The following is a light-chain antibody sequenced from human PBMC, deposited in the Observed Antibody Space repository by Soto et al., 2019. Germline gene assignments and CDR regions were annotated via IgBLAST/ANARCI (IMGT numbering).Light chain of an antibody. CDR2: EVN. Sequence: QSALTQPPSASGSPGQSVTISCTGTSSDVGGNNFVSWYQQHPGKAPKALIYEVNKRPSGVPDRFSGSKSGNTASLTVSGLQAEDEADYYCTSFAGSSVVFGGGTKVTVL. V-gene: IGLV2-8*01. CDR3: TSFAGSSVV. CDR1: SSDVGGNNF. J-gene: IGLJ2*01.